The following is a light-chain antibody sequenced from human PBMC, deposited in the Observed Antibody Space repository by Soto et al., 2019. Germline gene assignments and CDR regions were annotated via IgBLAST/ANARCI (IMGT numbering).Light chain of an antibody. CDR3: QQYGSSPWA. CDR1: QSVSSSY. Sequence: EIVLTQSPGTLSLSPGERATLSCRASQSVSSSYLAWYQQKPGQAPRLLIYGASSRATGIPDRFSGSGSGTDFTLIISSMEPEDFEVYYCQQYGSSPWAFGQGTKVEIK. V-gene: IGKV3-20*01. J-gene: IGKJ1*01. CDR2: GAS.